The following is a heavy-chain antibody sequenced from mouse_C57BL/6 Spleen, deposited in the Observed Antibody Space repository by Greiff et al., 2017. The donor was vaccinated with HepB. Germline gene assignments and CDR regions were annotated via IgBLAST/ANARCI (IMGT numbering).Heavy chain of an antibody. V-gene: IGHV1-26*01. CDR1: GYTFTDYY. CDR2: INPNNGGT. CDR3: ASGYWYFDV. Sequence: VQLQQSGPELVKPGASVKISCKASGYTFTDYYMNWVKQSHGKSLEWIGDINPNNGGTSYNQKFKGKATLTVVKSSTTAYMELRSLTSEDSAVYYCASGYWYFDVWGTGTTVTVSS. J-gene: IGHJ1*03.